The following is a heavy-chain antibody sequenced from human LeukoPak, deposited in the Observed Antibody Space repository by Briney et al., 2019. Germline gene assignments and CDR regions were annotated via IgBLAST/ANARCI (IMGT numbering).Heavy chain of an antibody. CDR1: GFIFDNYG. CDR3: AKDTAMALVFDY. CDR2: INWNGGST. D-gene: IGHD5-18*01. J-gene: IGHJ4*02. Sequence: PGGSLRLSCAASGFIFDNYGMTWVRQAPGKGLEWVSGINWNGGSTGYVDSVKGRFTISRDNSKNTLYLQMSSLRAEDTAVYYCAKDTAMALVFDYWGQGTLVTVSS. V-gene: IGHV3-20*04.